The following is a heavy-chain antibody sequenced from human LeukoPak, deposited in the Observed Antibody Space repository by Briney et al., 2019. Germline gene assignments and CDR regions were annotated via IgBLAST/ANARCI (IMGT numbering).Heavy chain of an antibody. CDR3: ARGGGAYCGGDCYSNHYYYYGMDV. Sequence: SVKVSCKASGGTFSSYAISWVRQAPGQGLEWMGGIIPIFGTVNYAQKFQGRVTITADESTSTAYMELSSLRSEDAAVYYCARGGGAYCGGDCYSNHYYYYGMDVWGQGTTVTVSS. V-gene: IGHV1-69*13. CDR1: GGTFSSYA. D-gene: IGHD2-21*02. CDR2: IIPIFGTV. J-gene: IGHJ6*02.